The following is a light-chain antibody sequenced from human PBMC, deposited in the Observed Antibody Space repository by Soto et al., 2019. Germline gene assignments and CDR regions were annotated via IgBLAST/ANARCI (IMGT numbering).Light chain of an antibody. J-gene: IGKJ1*01. Sequence: EVVLTQSPGTLSLSPGERATLSCRASQSVSSSCLAWYQQKPGQAPRLLIYGASSRATGIPDRFSGSGSGTDFPLTISRMEPEDFAVYYCHQFEGSSWTFGQGTKVEIK. CDR3: HQFEGSSWT. CDR1: QSVSSSC. V-gene: IGKV3-20*01. CDR2: GAS.